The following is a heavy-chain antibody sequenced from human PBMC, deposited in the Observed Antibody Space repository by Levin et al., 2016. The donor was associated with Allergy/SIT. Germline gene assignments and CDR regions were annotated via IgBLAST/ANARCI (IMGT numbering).Heavy chain of an antibody. CDR3: AKDRGSGSYSYFDY. Sequence: GESLKISCAASGFTFSSYAMSWVRQAPGKGLEWVSAISGSGGSTYYADSVKGRFTISRDNSKNTLYLQMNSLRAEDTAVYYCAKDRGSGSYSYFDYWGQGTLVTVSS. CDR1: GFTFSSYA. D-gene: IGHD1-26*01. J-gene: IGHJ4*02. CDR2: ISGSGGST. V-gene: IGHV3-23*01.